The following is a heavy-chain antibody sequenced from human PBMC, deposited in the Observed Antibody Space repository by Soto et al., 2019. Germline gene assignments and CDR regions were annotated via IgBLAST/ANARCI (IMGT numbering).Heavy chain of an antibody. Sequence: GGSLRLSCAASGFTFSSYGMHWVRQAPGKGLEWVAVISYDGSNKYYADSVKGRFTISRDNSKNTLYLQMNSLRAEDTAVYYCAKDCGPYSSPPPNPAEWGQGTLVTVSS. CDR1: GFTFSSYG. J-gene: IGHJ4*02. CDR2: ISYDGSNK. D-gene: IGHD6-13*01. V-gene: IGHV3-30*18. CDR3: AKDCGPYSSPPPNPAE.